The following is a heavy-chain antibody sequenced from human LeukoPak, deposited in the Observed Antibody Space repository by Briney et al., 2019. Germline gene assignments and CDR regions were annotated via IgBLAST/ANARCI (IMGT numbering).Heavy chain of an antibody. D-gene: IGHD1-26*01. V-gene: IGHV1-18*01. CDR1: GYTFISYG. CDR2: IIASNGNT. CDR3: ARFSGSYDY. J-gene: IGHJ4*02. Sequence: ASXKVSCKASGYTFISYGISWVRQAPGQGLEWMGWIIASNGNTNYAQNLQDRVTITTHTSTSTAYMELRSLRSDDTAMYYCARFSGSYDYWGQGTLVTVSS.